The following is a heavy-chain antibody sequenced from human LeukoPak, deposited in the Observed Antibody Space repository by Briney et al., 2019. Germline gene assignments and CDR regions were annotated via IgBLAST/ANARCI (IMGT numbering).Heavy chain of an antibody. CDR1: GVSISSGGYY. J-gene: IGHJ4*02. Sequence: SQTLSLTCTVSGVSISSGGYYWSWIRQHPGKGLEWIGYIYYSGSTYYNPSLKSRVTISVDTSKNQFSLKLSSVTAADTAVYYCARVRYSYVPLDYWGQRTLVTVSS. V-gene: IGHV4-31*03. CDR3: ARVRYSYVPLDY. D-gene: IGHD5-18*01. CDR2: IYYSGST.